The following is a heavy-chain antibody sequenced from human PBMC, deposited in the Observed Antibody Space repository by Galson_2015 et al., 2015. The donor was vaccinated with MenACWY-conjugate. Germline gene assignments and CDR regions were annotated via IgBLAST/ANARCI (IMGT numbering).Heavy chain of an antibody. D-gene: IGHD2-15*01. V-gene: IGHV4-39*01. J-gene: IGHJ3*02. CDR1: GGSISSTDLY. CDR3: GRRRPRDIGGGFDI. CDR2: IHYSGGT. Sequence: SETLSLTCTVSGGSISSTDLYCGWFRQPPGKGLEWIGNIHYSGGTYHNPSLKSRITTSVDTSKTQFSLNLASVTAADTATYYCGRRRPRDIGGGFDIWGQGTLVTVSS.